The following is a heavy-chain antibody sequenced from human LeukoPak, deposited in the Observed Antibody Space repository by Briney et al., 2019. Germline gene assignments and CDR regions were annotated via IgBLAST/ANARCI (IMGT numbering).Heavy chain of an antibody. CDR1: GFTFSNAW. Sequence: PGGSLRLSCAASGFTFSNAWMSWVRQAPGEGVEWVGRIKSKTDGGTTDYAAPVKGRFTISRDDSKNTLYLQMNSLKTEDTAVYYCTTVHDFWSGSYYFDYWGQGTLVTVSS. CDR3: TTVHDFWSGSYYFDY. D-gene: IGHD3-3*01. J-gene: IGHJ4*02. V-gene: IGHV3-15*01. CDR2: IKSKTDGGTT.